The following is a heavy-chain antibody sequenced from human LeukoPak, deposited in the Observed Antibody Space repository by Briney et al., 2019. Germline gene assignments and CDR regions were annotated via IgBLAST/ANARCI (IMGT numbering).Heavy chain of an antibody. CDR1: GYTFTSYD. CDR2: MNPNSGNT. V-gene: IGHV1-8*01. CDR3: ARGSNYGDYDQYYFAY. D-gene: IGHD4-17*01. J-gene: IGHJ4*02. Sequence: ASVKVSCKASGYTFTSYDINWVRQATGQGLEWMGWMNPNSGNTGYAQKFQGRVTMTRNTSISTAYMELSSLRSEDTAVYYCARGSNYGDYDQYYFAYWGQGTLVTVSS.